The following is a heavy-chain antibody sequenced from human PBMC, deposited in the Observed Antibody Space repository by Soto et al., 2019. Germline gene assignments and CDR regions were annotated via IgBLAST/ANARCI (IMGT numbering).Heavy chain of an antibody. J-gene: IGHJ5*02. CDR3: AHVYNNSKQVWFDP. Sequence: QITLKESGPTLVKPTQTLTLTCTLSGVSLSTRVVGVGWIRQPPGKALEWLALIYWDDDKRYSPSLKSRVTFTKDASKNQVVLTMTDMDPVDTASYYCAHVYNNSKQVWFDPWGQGILVTVSS. D-gene: IGHD4-4*01. CDR1: GVSLSTRVVG. V-gene: IGHV2-5*02. CDR2: IYWDDDK.